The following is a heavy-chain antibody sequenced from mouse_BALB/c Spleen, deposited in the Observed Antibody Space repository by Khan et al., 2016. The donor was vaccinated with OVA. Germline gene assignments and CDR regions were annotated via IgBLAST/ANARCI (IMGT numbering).Heavy chain of an antibody. Sequence: VKLVESGAELARPGASVNLSCKASGYTFTDYYINWMRQRTGQGLEWIGEIYPGSATIYSNEKFKGKATLTADKSSSTVYMQLSSLTSEDSAVYFCAREWAAWFPYWGQGTLVTVSA. CDR3: AREWAAWFPY. CDR2: IYPGSATI. J-gene: IGHJ3*01. V-gene: IGHV1-77*01. CDR1: GYTFTDYY.